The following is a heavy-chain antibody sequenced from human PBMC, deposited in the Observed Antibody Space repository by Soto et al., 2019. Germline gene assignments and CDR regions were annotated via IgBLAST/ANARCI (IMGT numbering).Heavy chain of an antibody. CDR1: GGSISIGGYY. V-gene: IGHV4-31*03. D-gene: IGHD3-22*01. CDR2: IYYSGST. J-gene: IGHJ4*02. CDR3: AGTRSGYYKAFDY. Sequence: SETLSLTCTVSGGSISIGGYYWSWIRQHPGKGLEWIGYIYYSGSTYYNPSLKSRVTISVDTSKNQFSLKLSSVTAADTAVYYCAGTRSGYYKAFDYWGQGTLVTVSS.